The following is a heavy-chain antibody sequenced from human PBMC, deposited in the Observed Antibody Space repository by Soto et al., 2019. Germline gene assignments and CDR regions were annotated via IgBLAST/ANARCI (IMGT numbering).Heavy chain of an antibody. D-gene: IGHD2-15*01. J-gene: IGHJ5*02. V-gene: IGHV1-69*01. CDR3: ARDPTLGYCSVGSCRRPYNWFDP. Sequence: QAQLVQSGAEVKKPGSSVKVSCKASGGTFSSYAISWVRQAPGQGLEWRGGIIPIFGTANYAQKFQGRVTITAEESTSTAYMELSSLRSEDTAVYYCARDPTLGYCSVGSCRRPYNWFDPWGQGTLVTVS. CDR1: GGTFSSYA. CDR2: IIPIFGTA.